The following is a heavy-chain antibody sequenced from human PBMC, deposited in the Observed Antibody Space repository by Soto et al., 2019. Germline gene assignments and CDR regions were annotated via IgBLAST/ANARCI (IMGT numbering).Heavy chain of an antibody. D-gene: IGHD3-22*01. CDR1: GVSLTGGNW. Sequence: SLTCAVSGVSLTGGNWWTWVRQSPQRGLEYIGEIFHDGTANYYPSFERRVAMSVDTSRNQFSLKLTSVTAADTAVYFCARLVYDTRLNYMYFDFWGPGTLVTVSS. CDR3: ARLVYDTRLNYMYFDF. V-gene: IGHV4-4*01. J-gene: IGHJ4*02. CDR2: IFHDGTA.